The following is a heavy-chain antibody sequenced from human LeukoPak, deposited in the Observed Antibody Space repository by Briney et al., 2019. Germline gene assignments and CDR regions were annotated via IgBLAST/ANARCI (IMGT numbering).Heavy chain of an antibody. CDR2: ISAYNGNT. J-gene: IGHJ6*02. Sequence: ASVKVSCKASGYTFTSYGISWVRQAPGQGLEWMGWISAYNGNTNYAQKLQGRVTMTTDTSTSTAYMELRSLRSDDTAVCYCARDREYSSSHYYYGMDVWGQGTTVTVSS. CDR3: ARDREYSSSHYYYGMDV. D-gene: IGHD6-6*01. CDR1: GYTFTSYG. V-gene: IGHV1-18*01.